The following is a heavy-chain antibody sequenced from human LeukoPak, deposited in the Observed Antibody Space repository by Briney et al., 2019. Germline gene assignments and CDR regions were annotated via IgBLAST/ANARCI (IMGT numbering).Heavy chain of an antibody. Sequence: GGSLRLSCAASGFTFSSYRLNWVRQAPGKGMEWVSFISSSSSYIYYADSVKGRCTISRDNTKNLVYLQMHSLRAEDTAVYYCARNDLALVQTFNYGGQGTLVTVSS. CDR3: ARNDLALVQTFNY. V-gene: IGHV3-21*01. CDR2: ISSSSSYI. D-gene: IGHD2-15*01. CDR1: GFTFSSYR. J-gene: IGHJ4*02.